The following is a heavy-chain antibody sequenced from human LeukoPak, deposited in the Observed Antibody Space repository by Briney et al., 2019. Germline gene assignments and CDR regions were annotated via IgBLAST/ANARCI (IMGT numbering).Heavy chain of an antibody. CDR1: GGSISSSNW. CDR3: ARDRAAAGNFDY. Sequence: SETLSLTCAVSGGSISSSNWWSWVRQPPGKGLEWIGEIYHSGSTNYNPSLKSRATISVDKSKNQFSLKLSSVTAADTAVYYCARDRAAAGNFDYWGQGTLVTVSS. CDR2: IYHSGST. V-gene: IGHV4-4*02. J-gene: IGHJ4*02. D-gene: IGHD6-13*01.